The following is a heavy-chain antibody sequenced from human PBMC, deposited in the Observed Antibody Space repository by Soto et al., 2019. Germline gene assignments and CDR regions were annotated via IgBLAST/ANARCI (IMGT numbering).Heavy chain of an antibody. V-gene: IGHV4-39*01. J-gene: IGHJ4*02. Sequence: SETLSLTCTVSGGSISSSSYYWGWIRQPPGKGLEWIGSIYYSGSTYYNPSLKSRVTISVDTSKNQFSLKLSSVTAADTAVYYCARHGDNYSSGWYNKGFFDYWGQGTLVTVSS. D-gene: IGHD6-19*01. CDR1: GGSISSSSYY. CDR2: IYYSGST. CDR3: ARHGDNYSSGWYNKGFFDY.